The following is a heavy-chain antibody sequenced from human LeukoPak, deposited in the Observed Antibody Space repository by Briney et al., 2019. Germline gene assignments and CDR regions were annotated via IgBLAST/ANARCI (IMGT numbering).Heavy chain of an antibody. V-gene: IGHV1-8*03. Sequence: ASVKVSCKASGYTFTIYNINWVRQATGQGLEWMGWMNPNSGNTGYAQKFQGRVTITRNTSISTTYMELSSLRSEDTAVYYCARADGSSSISYSHMDVWGKGTTVVVSS. CDR3: ARADGSSSISYSHMDV. CDR1: GYTFTIYN. D-gene: IGHD6-6*01. CDR2: MNPNSGNT. J-gene: IGHJ6*03.